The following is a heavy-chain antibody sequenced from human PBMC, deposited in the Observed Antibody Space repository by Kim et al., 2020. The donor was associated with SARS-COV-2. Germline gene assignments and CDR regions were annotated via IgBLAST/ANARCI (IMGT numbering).Heavy chain of an antibody. J-gene: IGHJ4*02. CDR2: IFYSGST. Sequence: SETLSLTCHVSGGSINSSRYHWAWIRQPPGKGLEWIGHIFYSGSTFSNPSLKSRLTMSVDTSKNQFSLRLSSVTAADTAVYYCARRGRFFEKIDYWGQG. V-gene: IGHV4-39*01. CDR3: ARRGRFFEKIDY. CDR1: GGSINSSRYH. D-gene: IGHD3-3*01.